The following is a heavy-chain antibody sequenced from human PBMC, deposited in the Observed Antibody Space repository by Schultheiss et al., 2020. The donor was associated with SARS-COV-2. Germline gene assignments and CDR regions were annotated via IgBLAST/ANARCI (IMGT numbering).Heavy chain of an antibody. V-gene: IGHV3-23*01. Sequence: GGSLRLSCAASGFTFSSYAMSWVRQAPGKGLEWVSAISGSGGSTYYADSVKGRFAISRDNSKDTLYLQMNSLRAEDTAVYYCAKDPLVVVITGFDYWGQGTLVTVTS. CDR1: GFTFSSYA. CDR2: ISGSGGST. J-gene: IGHJ4*02. D-gene: IGHD3-22*01. CDR3: AKDPLVVVITGFDY.